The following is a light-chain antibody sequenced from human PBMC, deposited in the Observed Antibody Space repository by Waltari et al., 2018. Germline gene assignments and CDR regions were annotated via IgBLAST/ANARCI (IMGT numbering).Light chain of an antibody. CDR2: AAP. V-gene: IGKV1-39*01. J-gene: IGKJ1*01. Sequence: DTQMTPSPSSLSAYVADRVTITCRSSQSISSYLNWYQQKPGKAPKLLIYAAPSLHSGVPSRFTGSGSGTDFTLTISSLQPEDFATYYCQQSYSTPWTFGQGTKVEIK. CDR1: QSISSY. CDR3: QQSYSTPWT.